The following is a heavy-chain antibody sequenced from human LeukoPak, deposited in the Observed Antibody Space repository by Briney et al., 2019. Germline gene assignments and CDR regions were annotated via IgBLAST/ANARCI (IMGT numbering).Heavy chain of an antibody. J-gene: IGHJ4*02. CDR1: GFTFSSYS. V-gene: IGHV3-48*02. Sequence: QPGGSLRLSCAASGFTFSSYSMTWVRQAPGKGLEWVSYISSSSTIYYADSVKGRFTISRDNAKNSLYLQMNSLRDEDTAVYYCARDTYGDDPFDYWGQGTLVTVSS. CDR2: ISSSSTI. CDR3: ARDTYGDDPFDY. D-gene: IGHD4-17*01.